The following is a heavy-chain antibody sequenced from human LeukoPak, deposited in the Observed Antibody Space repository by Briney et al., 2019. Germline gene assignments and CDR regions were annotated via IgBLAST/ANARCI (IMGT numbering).Heavy chain of an antibody. CDR1: GFTFSSYA. D-gene: IGHD6-19*01. CDR3: AREQGIAVAGTLKNWFDP. V-gene: IGHV3-66*01. J-gene: IGHJ5*02. CDR2: IYSGGST. Sequence: SGGSLRLSCAASGFTFSSYAMSWVRQAPGKGLEWVSVIYSGGSTYYADSVKGRFTISRDNSKNTLYLQMNSLRAEDTAVYYCAREQGIAVAGTLKNWFDPWGQGTLVTVSS.